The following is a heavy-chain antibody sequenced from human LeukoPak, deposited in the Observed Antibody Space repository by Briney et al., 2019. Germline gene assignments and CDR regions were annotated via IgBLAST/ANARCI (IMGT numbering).Heavy chain of an antibody. CDR1: VCAFHANT. J-gene: IGHJ4*02. Sequence: GGSLRLLCPASVCAFHANTITRGSQAPGKGLEWVSTVSNSSDVHYSDSVKGRFTISRDTARNSLYLQMNSLRDEDTAVYYCARDGLQTAHFDYWGQGTLVTVSS. D-gene: IGHD2-21*01. CDR2: VSNSSDV. CDR3: ARDGLQTAHFDY. V-gene: IGHV3-69-1*01.